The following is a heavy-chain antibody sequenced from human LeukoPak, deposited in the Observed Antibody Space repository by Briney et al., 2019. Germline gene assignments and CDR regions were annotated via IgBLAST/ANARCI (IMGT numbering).Heavy chain of an antibody. D-gene: IGHD1-26*01. CDR1: GGSISSYY. CDR2: IYDSGST. V-gene: IGHV4-59*08. J-gene: IGHJ4*02. CDR3: ARHMYSGRYYGIDY. Sequence: SETLSLTCTVSGGSISSYYWSWIRQPPGKGLEWIGYIYDSGSTNYNPSLKSRVTISIDTSKNQFSLKLSSVIAADTAMYYCARHMYSGRYYGIDYWGQGTLVTVSS.